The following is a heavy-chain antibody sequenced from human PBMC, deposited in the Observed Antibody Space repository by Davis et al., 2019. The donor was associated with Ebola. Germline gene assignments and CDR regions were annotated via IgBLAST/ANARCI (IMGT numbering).Heavy chain of an antibody. V-gene: IGHV3-30*18. Sequence: GGSLRLSCAASGFTFSNYSMNWVRQAPGKGLEWVAVISYDGSNKYYADSVKGRFTISRDNSKNTLYLQMTSLRAEDTAVYYCAKDDLDYWGQGTLVTVSS. CDR1: GFTFSNYS. CDR2: ISYDGSNK. CDR3: AKDDLDY. J-gene: IGHJ4*02.